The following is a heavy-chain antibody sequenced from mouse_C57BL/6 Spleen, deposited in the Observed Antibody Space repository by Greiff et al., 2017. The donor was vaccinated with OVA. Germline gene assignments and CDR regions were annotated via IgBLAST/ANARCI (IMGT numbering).Heavy chain of an antibody. V-gene: IGHV5-9*01. CDR3: ARHPLGYYYFDY. D-gene: IGHD2-3*01. CDR1: GFTFSSYT. J-gene: IGHJ2*01. CDR2: ISGGGGNT. Sequence: EVKVEESGGGLVKPGGSLKLSCAASGFTFSSYTMSWVRQTPEKRLEWVATISGGGGNTYYPDSVKGRFTISRDNAKNTLYLQMSSLRSEDTALYYCARHPLGYYYFDYWGQGTTLTVSS.